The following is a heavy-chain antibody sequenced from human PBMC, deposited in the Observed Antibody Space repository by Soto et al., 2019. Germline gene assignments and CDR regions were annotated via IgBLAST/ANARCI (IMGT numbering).Heavy chain of an antibody. CDR1: GFTFSSYS. CDR3: ARIVPITGTDHDAFDI. V-gene: IGHV3-21*01. CDR2: ISSSSSYI. Sequence: EVQLVESGGGLVKPGGSLRLSCAASGFTFSSYSMNWVRQAPGKGLEWVSSISSSSSYIYYADSVKGRFTISRDNAKNSLYLQMNSLRAEDTAVYYCARIVPITGTDHDAFDIWGQGTMVTVSS. J-gene: IGHJ3*02. D-gene: IGHD1-20*01.